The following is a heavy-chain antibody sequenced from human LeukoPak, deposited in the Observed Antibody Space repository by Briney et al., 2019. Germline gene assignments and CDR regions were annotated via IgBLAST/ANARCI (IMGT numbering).Heavy chain of an antibody. CDR1: GFTFSTYW. J-gene: IGHJ1*01. CDR2: ISTDGSVT. V-gene: IGHV3-74*01. CDR3: ATVPRCGADCVPGEYFQA. Sequence: PGGSLRLSCAASGFTFSTYWMHWVRRAPGKGLVWVSRISTDGSVTSYADSVKGRFTISRDNAKNTMYLQMNSLRAEDTAVYYCATVPRCGADCVPGEYFQAWGQGTLVSVSS. D-gene: IGHD2-21*02.